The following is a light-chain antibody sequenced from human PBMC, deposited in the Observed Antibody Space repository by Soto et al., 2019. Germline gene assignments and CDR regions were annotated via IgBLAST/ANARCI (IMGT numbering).Light chain of an antibody. CDR1: QGISRW. CDR2: KAS. Sequence: IQLTQSPSTLSASVGDRVSITCRASQGISRWLAWYQHKPGKAPNLLIYKASVLESGVPSRFSGSGSGKEVTLTITSLPPDDFATYYCQQYDSYSRTFGQGTKVEI. V-gene: IGKV1-5*03. J-gene: IGKJ1*01. CDR3: QQYDSYSRT.